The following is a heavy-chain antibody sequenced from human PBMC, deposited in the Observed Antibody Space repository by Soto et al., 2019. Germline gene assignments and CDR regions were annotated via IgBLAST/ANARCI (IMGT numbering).Heavy chain of an antibody. V-gene: IGHV1-46*01. CDR2: INPSGGST. CDR1: GYTFTIYD. J-gene: IGHJ6*02. CDR3: PSDLTPMASSYYYYYGRDA. Sequence: SVKVSCNASGYTFTIYDMHWVRQAPGQRLEWMGRINPSGGSTSYAQKFQGRVTMTRDTSTSTVYMELSSLRSEDTALYYCPSDLTPMASSYYYYYGRDAWGHGPTVT. D-gene: IGHD5-18*01.